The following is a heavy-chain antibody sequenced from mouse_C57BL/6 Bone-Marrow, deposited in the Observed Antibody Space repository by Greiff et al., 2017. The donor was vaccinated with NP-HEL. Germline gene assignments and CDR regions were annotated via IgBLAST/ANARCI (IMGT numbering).Heavy chain of an antibody. CDR3: ARGSGIPRMDY. D-gene: IGHD1-3*01. V-gene: IGHV1-19*01. Sequence: EVQLVESGPVLVKPGASVKMSCKASGYTFTDYYMNWVKQSHGKSLEWIGVINPYNGGTSYNQKFKGKATLTVDKSSSTAYMELNSLTSEDSAVYYCARGSGIPRMDYWGQGTSVTVSS. CDR1: GYTFTDYY. J-gene: IGHJ4*01. CDR2: INPYNGGT.